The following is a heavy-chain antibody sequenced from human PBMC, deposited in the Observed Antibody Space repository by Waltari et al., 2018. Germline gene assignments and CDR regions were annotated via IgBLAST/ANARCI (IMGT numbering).Heavy chain of an antibody. J-gene: IGHJ3*02. CDR2: INAGNGNT. V-gene: IGHV1-3*01. CDR1: GYTFTRYA. D-gene: IGHD3-22*01. Sequence: QVQLVQSGAEVKKPGASVKVSCKASGYTFTRYAMHWVRQAPGQRLEWMGWINAGNGNTKYSQKFQGRVTITRDTSASTAYMELSSLRSEDTAVYYCARVLGPYYYDSSDDAFDIWGQGTMVTVSS. CDR3: ARVLGPYYYDSSDDAFDI.